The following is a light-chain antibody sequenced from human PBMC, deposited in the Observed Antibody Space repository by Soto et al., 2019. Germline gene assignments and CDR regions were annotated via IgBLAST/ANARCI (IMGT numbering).Light chain of an antibody. CDR1: SSDVGYYNF. Sequence: QSALTQPASVSGSPGQSITISCTGTSSDVGYYNFVSWYQQHPGKAPKLMIYEVSNRPSGVSIRFSGSKSGITASLTISGLQAEDEADYYCSSYTSSTTRVFGTGTKLTVL. CDR3: SSYTSSTTRV. CDR2: EVS. V-gene: IGLV2-14*01. J-gene: IGLJ1*01.